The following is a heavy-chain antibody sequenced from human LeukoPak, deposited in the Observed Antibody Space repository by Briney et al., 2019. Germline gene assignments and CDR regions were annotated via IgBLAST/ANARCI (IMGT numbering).Heavy chain of an antibody. Sequence: ASVKVSCKASGYTFTGYYMHWVRQAPGQGLEWMGWINPNSGGTNYAQKFQGRVTMTRDTSISTAYMELSRLRSDDTAVYYCAREIAVAHNDAFDIWGQGTMITVSS. CDR1: GYTFTGYY. D-gene: IGHD6-19*01. CDR3: AREIAVAHNDAFDI. V-gene: IGHV1-2*02. J-gene: IGHJ3*02. CDR2: INPNSGGT.